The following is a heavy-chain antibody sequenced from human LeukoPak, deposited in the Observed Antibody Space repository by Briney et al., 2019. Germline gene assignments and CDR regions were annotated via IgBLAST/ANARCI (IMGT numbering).Heavy chain of an antibody. D-gene: IGHD4-17*01. Sequence: GGSLRLSCAASGFTFSSYWMSWVRQAPGKGLEWVANIKVDGGETHYVDSVKGRFTISRDNAKSSLYLEMNTLRAEDTAMFYCARGPGDYRYFDYWGQGTLVTVSS. CDR2: IKVDGGET. CDR1: GFTFSSYW. J-gene: IGHJ4*02. V-gene: IGHV3-7*05. CDR3: ARGPGDYRYFDY.